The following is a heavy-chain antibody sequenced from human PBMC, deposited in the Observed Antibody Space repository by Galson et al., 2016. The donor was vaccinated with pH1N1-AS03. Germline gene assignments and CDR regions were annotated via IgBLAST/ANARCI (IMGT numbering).Heavy chain of an antibody. CDR2: ISGRDGST. D-gene: IGHD1-1*01. CDR3: AKDSWGNNWSCFDY. J-gene: IGHJ4*02. Sequence: SLRLSCEASGFTFSSYTMSWVRQAPGKGLEWVSGISGRDGSTYYADSVKGRFTISRDNSKNTLYLQMNSLRAEDTAVYYCAKDSWGNNWSCFDYWGQGTLVTVSS. CDR1: GFTFSSYT. V-gene: IGHV3-23*01.